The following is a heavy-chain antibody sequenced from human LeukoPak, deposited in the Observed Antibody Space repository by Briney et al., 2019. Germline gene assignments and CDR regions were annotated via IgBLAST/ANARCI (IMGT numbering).Heavy chain of an antibody. CDR1: GDSITSLY. CDR3: ARLVPRRPDFYFDT. Sequence: PSETLSLTCDVSGDSITSLYWSWLRQSPGKGLEWIGYIFSSGITNYSPSLRSRVAISMDTSRNQFSLKLASATAADTAVYYCARLVPRRPDFYFDTWGQGTLVTVSS. CDR2: IFSSGIT. D-gene: IGHD6-6*01. V-gene: IGHV4-4*09. J-gene: IGHJ4*02.